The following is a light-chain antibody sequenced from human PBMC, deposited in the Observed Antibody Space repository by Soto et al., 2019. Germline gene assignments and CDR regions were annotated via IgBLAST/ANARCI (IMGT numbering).Light chain of an antibody. CDR3: QQYNSYPYT. V-gene: IGKV1-5*03. J-gene: IGKJ2*01. CDR1: QTISSW. Sequence: DIQMTQSPSALSASVGDRVTITCRASQTISSWLAWYQQKPGEAPRLLIYQASSLETEVPSRFSGSGSGTEFTLTISSLQPDDFATYYCQQYNSYPYTFGQGTKVDIK. CDR2: QAS.